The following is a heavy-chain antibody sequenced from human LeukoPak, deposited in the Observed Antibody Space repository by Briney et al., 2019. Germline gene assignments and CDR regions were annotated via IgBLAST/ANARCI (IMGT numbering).Heavy chain of an antibody. CDR3: ARDPRVVPAAHDAFDI. Sequence: GGSLRLSCAVSGFTSSNAWMNWVRQAPGKGLEWVSSISSSSSYIYYADSVKGRFTISRDNAKNSLYLQMNSLRAEDTAVYYCARDPRVVPAAHDAFDIWGQGTMVTVSS. CDR2: ISSSSSYI. CDR1: GFTSSNAW. V-gene: IGHV3-21*01. J-gene: IGHJ3*02. D-gene: IGHD2-2*01.